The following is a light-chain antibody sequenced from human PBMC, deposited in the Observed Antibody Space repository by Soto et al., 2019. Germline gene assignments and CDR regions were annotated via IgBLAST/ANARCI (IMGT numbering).Light chain of an antibody. CDR1: SSNIGAGYD. Sequence: QAVVTQPPSVSGAPGQRVTISCTGSSSNIGAGYDVHWYQQLPGTAPKLLIYGNSNRPSGVPDRFSGSKSGTSASLAITGLQAEVEADYYCQSYDSSLSVLVVFGGGTKVTVL. CDR2: GNS. V-gene: IGLV1-40*01. CDR3: QSYDSSLSVLVV. J-gene: IGLJ2*01.